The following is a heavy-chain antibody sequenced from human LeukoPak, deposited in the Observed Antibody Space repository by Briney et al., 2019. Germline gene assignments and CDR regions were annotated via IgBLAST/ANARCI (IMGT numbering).Heavy chain of an antibody. Sequence: GGSLRLSCAASGFTFSTYAMHWVRQAPGKGLEWVTFISYDGGHKYYADSVKGRLIISRDNSKNTLYLQMNSLRAEDTAVYYCAKDVGGTIWGQGTLVTVSS. J-gene: IGHJ4*02. CDR3: AKDVGGTI. D-gene: IGHD1-26*01. V-gene: IGHV3-30-3*01. CDR2: ISYDGGHK. CDR1: GFTFSTYA.